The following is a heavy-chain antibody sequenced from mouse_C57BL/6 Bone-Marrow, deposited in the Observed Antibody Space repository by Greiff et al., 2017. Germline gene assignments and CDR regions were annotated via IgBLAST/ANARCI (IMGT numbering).Heavy chain of an antibody. CDR2: IWWDDDK. V-gene: IGHV8-8*01. CDR3: SRIYYYGSSDVRYFDY. Sequence: QVQLKESGPGILQPSQTLSLTCFFSGFSLSTFGMGVGWIRQPSGKGLEWLAHIWWDDDKYYNPALKSLLTIAKDTSKNQVFLKIANVDTADTATYYCSRIYYYGSSDVRYFDYWGQGTTLTVSS. CDR1: GFSLSTFGMG. J-gene: IGHJ2*01. D-gene: IGHD1-1*01.